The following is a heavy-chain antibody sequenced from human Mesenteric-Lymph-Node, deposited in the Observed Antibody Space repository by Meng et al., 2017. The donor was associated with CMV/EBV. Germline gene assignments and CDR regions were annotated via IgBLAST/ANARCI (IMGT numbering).Heavy chain of an antibody. CDR1: GFTVSSNY. Sequence: GESLKISCAASGFTVSSNYMSWVRQAPGKGLEWVSVIYSGGSTYYADSVKGRFTISRDNSKNTLYLQMNSLRAEETAVYYCAARRGDYWGQGTLVTVSS. D-gene: IGHD3-10*01. CDR3: AARRGDY. V-gene: IGHV3-53*01. CDR2: IYSGGST. J-gene: IGHJ4*02.